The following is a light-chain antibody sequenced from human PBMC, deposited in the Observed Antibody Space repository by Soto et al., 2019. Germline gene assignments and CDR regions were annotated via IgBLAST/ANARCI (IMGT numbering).Light chain of an antibody. CDR3: QQSFSIPWT. Sequence: DIQMNQSPSSLSASVGERVTITCRASQSISSYLNWYQQKPGRAPNLLSYAASSLHSGVTSRFSVSGSGTDFTLTITRLQPEDFATYYCQQSFSIPWTVGQGTKVDIK. CDR2: AAS. CDR1: QSISSY. V-gene: IGKV1-39*01. J-gene: IGKJ1*01.